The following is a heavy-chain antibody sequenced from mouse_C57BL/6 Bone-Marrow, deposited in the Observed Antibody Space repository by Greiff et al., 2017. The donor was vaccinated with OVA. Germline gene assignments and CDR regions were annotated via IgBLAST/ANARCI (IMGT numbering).Heavy chain of an antibody. D-gene: IGHD2-4*01. CDR3: ARYKGIYYDYEFDY. V-gene: IGHV5-6*01. CDR1: GFTFSSYG. CDR2: ISSGGSYT. Sequence: EVKVVESGGDLVKPGGSLKLSCAASGFTFSSYGMSWVRQTPDKRLEWVATISSGGSYTYYPDSVKGRFTISRDNAKNTLYLQMSSLKSEDTAMYYCARYKGIYYDYEFDYWGQGTTLTVSS. J-gene: IGHJ2*01.